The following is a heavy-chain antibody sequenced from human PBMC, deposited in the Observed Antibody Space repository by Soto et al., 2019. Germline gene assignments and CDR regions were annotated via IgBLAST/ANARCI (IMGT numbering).Heavy chain of an antibody. V-gene: IGHV4-61*01. CDR2: IYYSGST. J-gene: IGHJ5*01. CDR1: GDSVTSGSYY. CDR3: AIIPVNTYTPKSFDF. Sequence: SETLSLTCTVSGDSVTSGSYYWSWIRQPPGKGLEWIGHIYYSGSTNYSPSLKSRVTISLDTSNNQFSLKVTSVTAADTAVYYCAIIPVNTYTPKSFDFCCPRTLLTGS. D-gene: IGHD5-18*01.